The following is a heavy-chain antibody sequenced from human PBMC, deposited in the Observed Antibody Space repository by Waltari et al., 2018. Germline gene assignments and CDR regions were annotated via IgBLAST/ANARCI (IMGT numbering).Heavy chain of an antibody. CDR3: ARERAYCSSTSCYAPSYVAFDI. CDR1: GGSISSGGYY. CDR2: IYYSGST. V-gene: IGHV4-31*03. D-gene: IGHD2-2*01. J-gene: IGHJ3*02. Sequence: QVQLQESGPGLVKPSQTLSLTCTVSGGSISSGGYYWSWIRQHPGKGLEWIGYIYYSGSTYYNPSLKSRVTISVDTSKNQFSLKLSSVTAADTAVYYCARERAYCSSTSCYAPSYVAFDIWGQGTMVTVSS.